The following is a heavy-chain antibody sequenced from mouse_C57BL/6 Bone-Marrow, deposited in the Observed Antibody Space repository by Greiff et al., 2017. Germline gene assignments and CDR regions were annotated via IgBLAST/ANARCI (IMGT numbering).Heavy chain of an antibody. D-gene: IGHD2-5*01. CDR1: GYTFTSYW. Sequence: VKLQQPGAELVKPGASVKMSCKASGYTFTSYWITWVKQRPGQGLEWIGDIYPGSGSTNYNEKFKSKATLTVDTSSSTAYMQLSSLTSEDSAVDYCARPYYSNYWYFDVWGTGTTVTVSS. CDR3: ARPYYSNYWYFDV. CDR2: IYPGSGST. J-gene: IGHJ1*03. V-gene: IGHV1-55*01.